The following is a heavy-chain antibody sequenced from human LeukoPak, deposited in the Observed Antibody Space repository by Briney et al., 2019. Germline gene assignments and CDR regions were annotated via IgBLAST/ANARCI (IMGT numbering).Heavy chain of an antibody. V-gene: IGHV1-2*02. CDR2: INPNSGGT. Sequence: GASVKVSCKASGYTFTGYYMHWVRQAPGQGLEWMGWINPNSGGTNYAQKFQGRVTMTRDTSISTAYMELSRLRSDDTAVYYCARARYYYGSGSYYNLYYWGQGTLVTVSS. D-gene: IGHD3-10*01. CDR1: GYTFTGYY. CDR3: ARARYYYGSGSYYNLYY. J-gene: IGHJ4*02.